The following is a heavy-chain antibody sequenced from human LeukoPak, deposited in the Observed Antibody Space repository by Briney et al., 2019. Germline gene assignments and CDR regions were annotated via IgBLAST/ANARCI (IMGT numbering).Heavy chain of an antibody. CDR1: GYTFTSYG. J-gene: IGHJ1*01. V-gene: IGHV1-18*01. D-gene: IGHD2-21*02. CDR3: ARDPVVTAKTAAEYFQH. Sequence: ASVKVSCKASGYTFTSYGISWVRQVPGQGLEWMGWISAYNGNTNYAQKLQGRVTMTTDTSTSTAYMELRSLRSDDTAVYYCARDPVVTAKTAAEYFQHWGQGTLVTVS. CDR2: ISAYNGNT.